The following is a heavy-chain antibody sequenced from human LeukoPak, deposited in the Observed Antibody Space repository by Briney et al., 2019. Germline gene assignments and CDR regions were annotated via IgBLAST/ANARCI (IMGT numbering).Heavy chain of an antibody. V-gene: IGHV1-24*01. CDR1: GHTLTELS. Sequence: GASVKVSCKVSGHTLTELSMHWVRQAPGKGLEWMGGFDPEDGETIYAQKFQGRVTMTEDTSTDTAYMELSSLRSEDTAVYYCATEFGELSHNWFDPWGQGTLVTVSS. CDR2: FDPEDGET. J-gene: IGHJ5*02. CDR3: ATEFGELSHNWFDP. D-gene: IGHD3-10*01.